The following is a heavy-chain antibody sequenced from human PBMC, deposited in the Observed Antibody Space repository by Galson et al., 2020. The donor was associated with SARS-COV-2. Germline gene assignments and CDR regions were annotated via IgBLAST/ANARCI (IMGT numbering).Heavy chain of an antibody. V-gene: IGHV3-30-3*01. D-gene: IGHD1-7*01. J-gene: IGHJ6*02. Sequence: GGSLRLSCAASGFTFSSYAMHWVRQAPGKGLEWVAVISYDGSNKYYADSVKGRFTISRDNSKNTLYLQMNSLRAEDTAVYYCASQELRHERDGPNLDYGMDVWGQGTTVTVSS. CDR1: GFTFSSYA. CDR2: ISYDGSNK. CDR3: ASQELRHERDGPNLDYGMDV.